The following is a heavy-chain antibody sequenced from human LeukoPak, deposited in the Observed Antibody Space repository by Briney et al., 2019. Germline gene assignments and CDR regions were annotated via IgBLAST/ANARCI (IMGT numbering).Heavy chain of an antibody. J-gene: IGHJ4*02. V-gene: IGHV4-59*12. CDR2: IYHSGTTYSGST. CDR1: GGSISSYY. CDR3: ARAGGYGLIDY. Sequence: SETLSLTCTVSGGSISSYYWSWIGQPPGKGLEWIGSIYHSGTTYSGSTYYNPSLKSRVTISLDTSKNQFSLKVGSMTAADTAVYYCARAGGYGLIDYWGQGTMVTVSS. D-gene: IGHD5-18*01.